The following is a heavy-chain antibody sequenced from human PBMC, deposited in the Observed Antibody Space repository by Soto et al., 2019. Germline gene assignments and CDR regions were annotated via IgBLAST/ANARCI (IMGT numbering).Heavy chain of an antibody. D-gene: IGHD6-13*01. CDR3: ARVAAAGTYFDY. J-gene: IGHJ4*02. Sequence: SETLSLTCAVSGGSISSNNWWSWVRQPPGKGLEWIGEIYHRGSTNYNPSLKSRVTITVDKSKNQISLKLSSVTASDTAVYYCARVAAAGTYFDYWGQGTLVTVSS. CDR2: IYHRGST. V-gene: IGHV4-4*02. CDR1: GGSISSNNW.